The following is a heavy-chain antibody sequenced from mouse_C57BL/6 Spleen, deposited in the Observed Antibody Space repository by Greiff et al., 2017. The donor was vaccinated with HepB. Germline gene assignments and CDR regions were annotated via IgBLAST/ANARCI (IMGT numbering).Heavy chain of an antibody. D-gene: IGHD1-1*01. CDR3: ARGGYYGSSRYFDV. V-gene: IGHV1-76*01. CDR2: IYPGSGNT. Sequence: VQLQQSGAELVRPGASVKLSCKASGYTFTDYYINWVKQRPGQGLEWIARIYPGSGNTYYNEKFKGKATLTAEKSSSTAYMQRSSLTSEESAVYFCARGGYYGSSRYFDVWGTGTTVTVSS. CDR1: GYTFTDYY. J-gene: IGHJ1*03.